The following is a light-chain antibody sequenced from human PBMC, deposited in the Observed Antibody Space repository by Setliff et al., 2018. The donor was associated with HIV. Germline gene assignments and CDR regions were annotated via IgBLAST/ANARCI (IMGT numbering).Light chain of an antibody. CDR2: DVT. Sequence: QSALTQPRSVSGSPGQSVTISCTGTSSDVGGYNYVSWYQQHPGKAPKLMIYDVTHRPSGVSVRFSGSKSGNTASLTISGLQAEDEADYYCSSYTSTTTLYVFGSGTKAPS. J-gene: IGLJ1*01. V-gene: IGLV2-14*03. CDR1: SSDVGGYNY. CDR3: SSYTSTTTLYV.